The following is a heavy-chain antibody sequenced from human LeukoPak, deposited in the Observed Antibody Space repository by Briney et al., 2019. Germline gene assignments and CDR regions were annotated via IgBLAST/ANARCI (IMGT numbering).Heavy chain of an antibody. J-gene: IGHJ4*02. D-gene: IGHD1-26*01. V-gene: IGHV1-2*06. CDR3: AREVGATRGFDY. CDR2: INPNSGGT. Sequence: GAPVKVSCKASGYTFTGYYMHWVRQAPGQGLEWMGRINPNSGGTNYAQKFQGRVTMTRDTSISTAYMELSRLRSDDTAVYYCAREVGATRGFDYWGQGTLVTVSS. CDR1: GYTFTGYY.